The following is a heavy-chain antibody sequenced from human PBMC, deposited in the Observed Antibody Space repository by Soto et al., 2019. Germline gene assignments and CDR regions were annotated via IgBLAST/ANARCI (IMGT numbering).Heavy chain of an antibody. CDR1: GFTFSSYA. V-gene: IGHV3-30-3*01. Sequence: QVQLVESGGGVVQPGRSLRLSCAASGFTFSSYAMHWVRQAQGKGPEWVAVISYDGSNKYYADSVNSRFPISRDNAKVTLYLQMSSLRAEDTAVYYCARDRLRYNLIACPYYSSGMEVWGQVNKVTVSS. CDR3: ARDRLRYNLIACPYYSSGMEV. CDR2: ISYDGSNK. D-gene: IGHD1-1*01. J-gene: IGHJ6*02.